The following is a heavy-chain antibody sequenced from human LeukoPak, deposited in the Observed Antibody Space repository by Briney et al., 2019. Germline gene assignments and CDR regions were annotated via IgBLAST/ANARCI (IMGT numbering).Heavy chain of an antibody. CDR3: ARQLRVGATTYYYYYYMDV. V-gene: IGHV4-34*01. CDR2: INHSGST. J-gene: IGHJ6*03. Sequence: SETLSLTCAVYGGSFSGYYWSWIRQPPGKGLEWIGEINHSGSTNYNPSLKSRVTISVDTSKNQFSLKLSSVTAADTAVYYCARQLRVGATTYYYYYYMDVWGKGTTVTISS. CDR1: GGSFSGYY. D-gene: IGHD1-26*01.